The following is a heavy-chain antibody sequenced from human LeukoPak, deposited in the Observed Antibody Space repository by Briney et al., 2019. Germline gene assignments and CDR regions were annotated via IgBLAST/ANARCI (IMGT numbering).Heavy chain of an antibody. J-gene: IGHJ3*02. Sequence: SETLSLTCTVSGGSISSGGYYWSWIRQHPGKGLEWIGYIYYSGSTYYNPSLKSRVTISVDTSKNQFSLKLSSVTAADTAVYYCAKDAPYITMIVVVAGAFDIWGQGTMVTVSS. D-gene: IGHD3-22*01. V-gene: IGHV4-31*03. CDR3: AKDAPYITMIVVVAGAFDI. CDR2: IYYSGST. CDR1: GGSISSGGYY.